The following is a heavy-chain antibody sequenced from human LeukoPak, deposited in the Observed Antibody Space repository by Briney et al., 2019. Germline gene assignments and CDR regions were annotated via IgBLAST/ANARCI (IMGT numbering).Heavy chain of an antibody. CDR1: GFTFSSYG. D-gene: IGHD6-13*01. CDR3: AKDKSSSWSRLYYFDY. Sequence: GGSRSLSWAAPGFTFSSYGRHWVGRAPGKGLGGVAFIRYDGSNKYYADSVKGRFTISRDNSKNTLYLQMNSLRAEDTAVYYCAKDKSSSWSRLYYFDYWGQGTLVTVSS. CDR2: IRYDGSNK. J-gene: IGHJ4*02. V-gene: IGHV3-30*02.